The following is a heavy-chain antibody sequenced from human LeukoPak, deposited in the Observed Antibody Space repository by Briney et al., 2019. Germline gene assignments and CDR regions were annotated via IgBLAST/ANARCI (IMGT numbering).Heavy chain of an antibody. CDR1: GGSISSYY. V-gene: IGHV4-59*12. CDR2: IYYSGST. CDR3: ARDRTVKEAYYYYGMDV. Sequence: PSETLSLTCTVSGGSISSYYWSWIRQPPGKGLEWIGYIYYSGSTNYNPSLKSRVTISVDTSKNQFSLKLSSVTAADTAVYYCARDRTVKEAYYYYGMDVWGQGTTVTVSS. D-gene: IGHD4-11*01. J-gene: IGHJ6*02.